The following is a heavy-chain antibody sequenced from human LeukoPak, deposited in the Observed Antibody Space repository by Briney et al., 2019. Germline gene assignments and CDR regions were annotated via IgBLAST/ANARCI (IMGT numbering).Heavy chain of an antibody. CDR3: ARRSYDSSGTSFDY. J-gene: IGHJ4*02. D-gene: IGHD3-22*01. V-gene: IGHV3-74*01. Sequence: GGPLRLSCAASGFTFSSYWMYWVRQAPGKGLVWVSRINSDGSTTTYEDSVKGRFTISRDNAKNTLNLQMNSLRAEDTAVYYCARRSYDSSGTSFDYWGQGTLVTVSS. CDR1: GFTFSSYW. CDR2: INSDGSTT.